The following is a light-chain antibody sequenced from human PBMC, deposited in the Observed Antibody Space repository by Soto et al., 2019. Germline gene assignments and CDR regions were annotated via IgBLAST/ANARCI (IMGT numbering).Light chain of an antibody. CDR1: QDIRDF. Sequence: DIQMTQSPSSLSASIGDRISITCRASQDIRDFLAWYQQKAGEVPNLLIYAASTLQSGVPSRFSGRGSGTDFTLTISSLQSEDVATYYCQRYGYTPYTFGPGTKVDIK. CDR3: QRYGYTPYT. V-gene: IGKV1-27*01. J-gene: IGKJ3*01. CDR2: AAS.